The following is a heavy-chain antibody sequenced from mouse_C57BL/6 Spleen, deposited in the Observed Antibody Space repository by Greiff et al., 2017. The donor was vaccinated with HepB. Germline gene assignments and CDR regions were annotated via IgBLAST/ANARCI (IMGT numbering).Heavy chain of an antibody. V-gene: IGHV1-69*01. CDR2: IDPSDSYT. CDR3: ASAYYSNYEGIFDY. J-gene: IGHJ2*01. Sequence: QVQLQQPGAELVMPGASVKLSCKASGYTFTSYWMHWVKQRPGQSLEWIGEIDPSDSYTNYNQKFKGKSTLTVDKSSSTAYMQLSSLTSEDSAVYYCASAYYSNYEGIFDYWGQGTTLTVSS. D-gene: IGHD2-5*01. CDR1: GYTFTSYW.